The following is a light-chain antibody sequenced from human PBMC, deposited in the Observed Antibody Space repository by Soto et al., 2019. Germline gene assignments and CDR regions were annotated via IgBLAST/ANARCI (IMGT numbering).Light chain of an antibody. V-gene: IGKV4-1*01. CDR2: WAS. J-gene: IGKJ2*01. CDR1: QAVFRDSSGRHL. Sequence: DIVMTQSPDSLAVSLGERASITCRSSQAVFRDSSGRHLLAWYQQKPGQPPKLLIYWASNRESGVPDRFSGSGSGTDFTLTISSLQAEDVAVYYCQHFYSPPLFTFGQGKKLEI. CDR3: QHFYSPPLFT.